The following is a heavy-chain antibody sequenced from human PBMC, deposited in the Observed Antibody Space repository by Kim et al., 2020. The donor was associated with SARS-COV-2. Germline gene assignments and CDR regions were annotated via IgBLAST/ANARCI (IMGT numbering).Heavy chain of an antibody. CDR3: ARQGQLLYRGGKVARGVGRPGENAFDI. CDR2: IYPGDSDT. J-gene: IGHJ3*02. D-gene: IGHD2-2*02. CDR1: GYSFTSYW. Sequence: GESLKISCKGSGYSFTSYWIGWVRQMPGKGLEWMGIIYPGDSDTRYSPSFQGQVTISADKSISTAYLQWSSLKASDTAMYYCARQGQLLYRGGKVARGVGRPGENAFDIWGQGTMVTVSS. V-gene: IGHV5-51*01.